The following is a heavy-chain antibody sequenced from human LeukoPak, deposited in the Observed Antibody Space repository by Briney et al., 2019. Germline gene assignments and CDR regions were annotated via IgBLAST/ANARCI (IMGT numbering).Heavy chain of an antibody. V-gene: IGHV3-9*01. CDR3: AKAPAGVRLKFRNYSDY. CDR2: ISWNSGSI. J-gene: IGHJ4*02. CDR1: GFTFDDYA. D-gene: IGHD3-10*01. Sequence: GGSLRLSCAASGFTFDDYAMRWVRQAPGKGLEWVSGISWNSGSIGYADSVKGRFTISRDNAKNSLYLQMNSLRAEDTALYYCAKAPAGVRLKFRNYSDYWGQGTLVTVSS.